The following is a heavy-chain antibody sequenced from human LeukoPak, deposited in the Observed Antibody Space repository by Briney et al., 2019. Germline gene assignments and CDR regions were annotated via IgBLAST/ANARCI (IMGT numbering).Heavy chain of an antibody. V-gene: IGHV1-2*02. CDR1: GYTFTGYY. Sequence: ASVKVSCKASGYTFTGYYMHWLRQAPGQGLEWMGWINPNSGGTNYAQKFQGRVTMTRDTSISTAYMELSRLRSDDTAVYYCARDVSDYHILTAYTSDMAYWGQGTLVTVSS. CDR3: ARDVSDYHILTAYTSDMAY. J-gene: IGHJ4*02. D-gene: IGHD3-9*01. CDR2: INPNSGGT.